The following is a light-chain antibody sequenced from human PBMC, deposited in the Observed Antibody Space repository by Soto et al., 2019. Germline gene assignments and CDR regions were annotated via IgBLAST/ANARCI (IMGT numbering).Light chain of an antibody. CDR1: SSNIGSNI. J-gene: IGLJ3*02. V-gene: IGLV1-44*01. CDR2: SDN. CDR3: ASWDDTLQGRV. Sequence: QSVLTQSPSASGTLGQRVAISCSGSSSNIGSNIVNWYQQLPGTAPKLLIYSDNERPSGVPDRFSASKSGTSASLAISGLQSEDEADYYCASWDDTLQGRVFGGGTKLTVL.